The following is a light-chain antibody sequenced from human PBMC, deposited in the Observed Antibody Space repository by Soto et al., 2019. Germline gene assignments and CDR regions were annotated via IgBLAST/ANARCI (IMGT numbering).Light chain of an antibody. J-gene: IGKJ4*01. V-gene: IGKV3-20*01. Sequence: EIVLTQSPGTLSLSPGERATLSCRASQSVSSSYLAWYQQKPGQAPRLLIYGASSRATGIPDRFSGSGSGTDVTLTISRLEPEDFEVYYCQQYGSSPLTLGGGTKVDI. CDR3: QQYGSSPLT. CDR2: GAS. CDR1: QSVSSSY.